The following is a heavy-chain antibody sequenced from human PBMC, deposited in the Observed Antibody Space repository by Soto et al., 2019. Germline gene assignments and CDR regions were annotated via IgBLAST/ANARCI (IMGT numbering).Heavy chain of an antibody. CDR3: ARSKYSISSFDY. J-gene: IGHJ4*02. D-gene: IGHD6-6*01. V-gene: IGHV2-5*02. CDR2: IYWADDK. Sequence: QITLKESGPTLVNPTQPLTLTCTFSGFSLSTDDVGVGWIRQPPGKALDWLAVIYWADDKRYSPSLKSRLTITKDTSKNQVLLTMPNMDPVDTATYFCARSKYSISSFDYWGQGALVTVSS. CDR1: GFSLSTDDVG.